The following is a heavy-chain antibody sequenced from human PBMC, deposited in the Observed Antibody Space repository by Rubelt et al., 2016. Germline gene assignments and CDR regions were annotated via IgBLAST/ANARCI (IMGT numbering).Heavy chain of an antibody. CDR2: IHPSGST. V-gene: IGHV4-28*01. CDR3: ARGEVAVNAFAI. J-gene: IGHJ3*02. D-gene: IGHD6-19*01. Sequence: QVQLQESGPGLVKPSDTLSLTCAVSGYSISSSNWWGWIRQPPGKGLEWIGEIHPSGSTSHNPSLNSRVTISVDTSKNQFSLRLKSVTAADTAVYYCARGEVAVNAFAIWGQGTMVTVSS. CDR1: GYSISSSNW.